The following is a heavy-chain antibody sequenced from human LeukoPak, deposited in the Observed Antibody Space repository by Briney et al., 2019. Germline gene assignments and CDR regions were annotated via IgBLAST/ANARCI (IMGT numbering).Heavy chain of an antibody. V-gene: IGHV4-59*01. CDR2: IYYSGST. CDR3: ARVSSGVYFDY. D-gene: IGHD2-15*01. Sequence: PSETLSLTCTVSGGSISNYYWSWIRQPPGKGLELIGYIYYSGSTNYNPSLESRVTISVDTSKNQFSLKLSSVTAADTAVYYCARVSSGVYFDYWGQGTLVTVSS. CDR1: GGSISNYY. J-gene: IGHJ4*02.